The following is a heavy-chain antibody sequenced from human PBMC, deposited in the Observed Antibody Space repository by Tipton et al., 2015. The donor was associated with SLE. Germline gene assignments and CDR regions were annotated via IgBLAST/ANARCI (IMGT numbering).Heavy chain of an antibody. D-gene: IGHD2-2*01. V-gene: IGHV4-31*03. Sequence: TLSLTCTVSGGSISSGGYYWSWIRQHPGKGLEWIGYIYYSGSTYYNPSLKSRVTISVDTSKNQFSLKLSSVTAADTAVYYCARDCSSTSCPGGFDPWGQETPVTVSS. CDR3: ARDCSSTSCPGGFDP. CDR2: IYYSGST. J-gene: IGHJ5*02. CDR1: GGSISSGGYY.